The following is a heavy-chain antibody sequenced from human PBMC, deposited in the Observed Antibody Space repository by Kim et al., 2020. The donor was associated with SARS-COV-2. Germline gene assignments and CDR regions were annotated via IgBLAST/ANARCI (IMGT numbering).Heavy chain of an antibody. D-gene: IGHD1-26*01. CDR3: ARNIGRRFDP. J-gene: IGHJ5*02. V-gene: IGHV4-31*02. CDR2: ST. Sequence: STYYNASLKSRVTISLDTSKNQFFLKLSSVSAADTALYYCARNIGRRFDPWGQGTLVTVSS.